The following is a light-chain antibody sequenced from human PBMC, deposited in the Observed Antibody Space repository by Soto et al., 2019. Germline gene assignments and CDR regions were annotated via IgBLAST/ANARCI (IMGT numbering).Light chain of an antibody. Sequence: DIQMTQSPSSLSASVGDRVTITCRASQGISTYLAWYQQKPGKAPKLLIYAASTLQSGVPSRFSGSGSGTEFTLTISSLQPEDVATDYCQKYHSAPWTFGQGTKVEIK. J-gene: IGKJ1*01. V-gene: IGKV1-27*01. CDR2: AAS. CDR1: QGISTY. CDR3: QKYHSAPWT.